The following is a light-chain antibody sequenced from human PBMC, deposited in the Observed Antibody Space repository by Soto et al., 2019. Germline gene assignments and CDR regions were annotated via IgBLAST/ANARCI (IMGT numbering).Light chain of an antibody. CDR1: QSVFSS. Sequence: EIALTQSPTTLSVSPGERATLSCRASQSVFSSLAWYQQKPGQAPRLLIYGAATRATGIPARFSGSGSGTEFTLTINSLQSEDSAVYYCQQHNQWPITFGQGTRLEIK. V-gene: IGKV3D-15*01. CDR2: GAA. CDR3: QQHNQWPIT. J-gene: IGKJ5*01.